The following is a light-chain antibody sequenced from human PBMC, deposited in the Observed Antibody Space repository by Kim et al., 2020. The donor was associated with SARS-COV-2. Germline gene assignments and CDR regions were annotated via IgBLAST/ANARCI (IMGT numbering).Light chain of an antibody. Sequence: QPVLTQSPSASASLGASVKLTCTLSSGHSSYAIAWHQQQPEKGPRYLMKLNSDGSHSKGDGIPDRFSGSSSGAERYLTISSLQSEDEADYYCQTWGTGISPYVFGTGTKVTVL. CDR3: QTWGTGISPYV. CDR2: LNSDGSH. CDR1: SGHSSYA. V-gene: IGLV4-69*01. J-gene: IGLJ1*01.